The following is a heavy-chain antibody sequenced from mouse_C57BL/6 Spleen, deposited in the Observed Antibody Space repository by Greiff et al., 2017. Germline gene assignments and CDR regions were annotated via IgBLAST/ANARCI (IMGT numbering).Heavy chain of an antibody. CDR2: IYPGSGST. D-gene: IGHD2-4*01. Sequence: QVQLQQSGAELVKPGASVKMSCKASGYTFTSYWITWVKQRPGQGLEWIGDIYPGSGSTNYNEKFKSKATLTVDTSSSTAYMQLSSLTSEDSAVYYCARAYDYDSAMDYWGQGPSAPASS. V-gene: IGHV1-55*01. CDR1: GYTFTSYW. CDR3: ARAYDYDSAMDY. J-gene: IGHJ4*01.